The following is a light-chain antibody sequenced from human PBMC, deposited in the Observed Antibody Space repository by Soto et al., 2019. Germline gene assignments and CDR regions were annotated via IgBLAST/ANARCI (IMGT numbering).Light chain of an antibody. V-gene: IGLV2-8*01. CDR3: NSYAGSYNDV. CDR2: EVT. Sequence: QSALTQPPSASGSPGQSVTISCTGTSSDIGGYNFVSWYQHHPGKAPKLVIYEVTKRPSGVPDRFSGSKSGNTASLTVSGLQAEDEADYFCNSYAGSYNDVFGTGTKLTVL. CDR1: SSDIGGYNF. J-gene: IGLJ1*01.